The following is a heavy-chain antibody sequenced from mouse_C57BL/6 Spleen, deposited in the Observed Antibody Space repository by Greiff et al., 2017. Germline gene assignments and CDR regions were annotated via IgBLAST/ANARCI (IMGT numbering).Heavy chain of an antibody. V-gene: IGHV5-16*01. J-gene: IGHJ1*03. CDR3: ARVTYDYDWYFDV. CDR1: GFTFSDSY. D-gene: IGHD2-4*01. CDR2: INYDGSST. Sequence: EVKLMESEGGLVQPGSSMKLSCTASGFTFSDSYMAWVRQVPEKGLEWVANINYDGSSTYYLDSLKSRFIISRDNAKNILYLQMSSLKSEDTATYYCARVTYDYDWYFDVWGTGTTVTVSS.